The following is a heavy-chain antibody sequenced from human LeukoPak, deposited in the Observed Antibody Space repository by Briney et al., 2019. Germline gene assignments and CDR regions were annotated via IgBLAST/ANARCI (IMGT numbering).Heavy chain of an antibody. CDR3: ASFQQQDDAFDI. Sequence: SETLSLTCAVYGGSFSGYYWSWIRQPPGKGLEWIGEINYSGSTNYNPSLKSRVTISVDTSKNQFSLKLSSVTAADTAVYYCASFQQQDDAFDIWGQGTMVTVSS. CDR1: GGSFSGYY. V-gene: IGHV4-34*01. D-gene: IGHD6-13*01. CDR2: INYSGST. J-gene: IGHJ3*02.